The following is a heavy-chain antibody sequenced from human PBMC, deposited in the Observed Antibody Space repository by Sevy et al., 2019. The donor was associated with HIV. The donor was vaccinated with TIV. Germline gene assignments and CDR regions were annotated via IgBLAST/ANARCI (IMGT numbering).Heavy chain of an antibody. Sequence: GGSLRLSCAASGFTFSIYSMTWVRQAPGKGLEWVSSISSRSSYIYYADSVKGRFTISRDNAKNSLYLQMNSLRAEDTAVYYCARGGYCSGDSCYGPPDSWGQGTLVTVSS. D-gene: IGHD2-15*01. CDR3: ARGGYCSGDSCYGPPDS. CDR1: GFTFSIYS. V-gene: IGHV3-21*01. CDR2: ISSRSSYI. J-gene: IGHJ4*02.